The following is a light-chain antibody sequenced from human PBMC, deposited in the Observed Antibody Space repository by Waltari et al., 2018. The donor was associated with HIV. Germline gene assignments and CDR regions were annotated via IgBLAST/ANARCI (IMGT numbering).Light chain of an antibody. J-gene: IGKJ1*01. CDR1: QSIDTW. Sequence: DIQMTQSPSTLSTSVGDRITITCRASQSIDTWLAWYQQKPGKAPKLLVYKTSSLQSGVPSRFSGSGSGTEFTLTISSLQPDDFATYYCQHYNTSYPWTFGQGTRVDI. CDR3: QHYNTSYPWT. V-gene: IGKV1-5*03. CDR2: KTS.